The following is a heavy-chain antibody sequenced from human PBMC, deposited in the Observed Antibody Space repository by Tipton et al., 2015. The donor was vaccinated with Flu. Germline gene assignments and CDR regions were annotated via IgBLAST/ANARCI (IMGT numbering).Heavy chain of an antibody. CDR2: ISSSSSYI. CDR3: ARDLGSSRLGYYDPADYFDY. CDR1: GFTFSSYS. Sequence: SLRLSCAASGFTFSSYSMNWVRQAPGKGLEWVSSISSSSSYIYYADSVKGRFTISRDNAKNSLYLQMNSLRAEDTAVYYCARDLGSSRLGYYDPADYFDYWGQGTLVTVSS. D-gene: IGHD3-22*01. J-gene: IGHJ4*02. V-gene: IGHV3-21*01.